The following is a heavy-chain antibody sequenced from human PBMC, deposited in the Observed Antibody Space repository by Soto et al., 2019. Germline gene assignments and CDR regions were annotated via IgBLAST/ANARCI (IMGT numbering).Heavy chain of an antibody. CDR2: IYRGGRT. CDR1: GFSVSTNY. CDR3: ARASQYCSAGTCSPCAFDI. V-gene: IGHV3-53*05. J-gene: IGHJ3*02. Sequence: GGSLRLSCAASGFSVSTNYMGWVRQAPGRGLEWVSVIYRGGRTDYADSVKGRFTISRDNSMNTLYLQMNSLRVDDTAVYYCARASQYCSAGTCSPCAFDIWGQGTMVTVSS. D-gene: IGHD2-15*01.